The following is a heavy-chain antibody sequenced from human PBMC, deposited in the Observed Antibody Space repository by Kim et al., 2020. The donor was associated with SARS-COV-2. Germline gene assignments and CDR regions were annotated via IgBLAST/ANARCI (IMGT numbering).Heavy chain of an antibody. CDR2: ISWNSGSI. V-gene: IGHV3-9*01. J-gene: IGHJ4*02. Sequence: GGSLRLSCAASGFTFDDYAMHWVRQAPGKGLEWVSGISWNSGSIGYADSVKGRFTISRDNAKNSLYLQMNSLRAEDTALYYCAKDRSGSYYDSFDYWGQGTLVTVSS. CDR1: GFTFDDYA. CDR3: AKDRSGSYYDSFDY. D-gene: IGHD1-26*01.